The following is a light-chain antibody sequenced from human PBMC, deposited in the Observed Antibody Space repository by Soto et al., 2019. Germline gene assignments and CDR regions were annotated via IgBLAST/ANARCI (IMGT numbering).Light chain of an antibody. CDR1: SSDVGGYNY. J-gene: IGLJ2*01. V-gene: IGLV2-8*01. CDR2: EVS. Sequence: QSALTQPPSASGSPGQSVTISCTGTSSDVGGYNYVSWYQQHPGEAPKVMIYEVSKRPSGVPDRFSGSKSGNTASLTVSGLQAEDEADYYCSSYGGTNNLLFGGGTKLTVL. CDR3: SSYGGTNNLL.